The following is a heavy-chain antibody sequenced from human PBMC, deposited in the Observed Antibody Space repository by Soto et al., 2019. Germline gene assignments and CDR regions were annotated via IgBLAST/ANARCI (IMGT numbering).Heavy chain of an antibody. CDR1: GDSVSSNGAA. V-gene: IGHV6-1*01. J-gene: IGHJ4*02. Sequence: SQTLSLTCAISGDSVSSNGAAWNWIRQSPSRGLECLGRTYYRSSWYNTYAESVKSRININPDTSKNQFSLQLNSVTPEDTAVYYGASAGFSTFGMVPHFDYGGRGPLVTVSS. D-gene: IGHD3-3*01. CDR3: ASAGFSTFGMVPHFDY. CDR2: TYYRSSWYN.